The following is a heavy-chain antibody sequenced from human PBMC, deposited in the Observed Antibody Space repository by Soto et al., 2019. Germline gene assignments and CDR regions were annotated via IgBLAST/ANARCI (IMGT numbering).Heavy chain of an antibody. J-gene: IGHJ5*02. CDR3: ARSIAVARFNWFDP. V-gene: IGHV3-11*01. D-gene: IGHD6-19*01. CDR1: GFTFSDYY. CDR2: ISSSGSTI. Sequence: GGSLRLSCAASGFTFSDYYMSWIRQAPGKGLEWVSYISSSGSTIYYADSVKGRFTISGDNAKNSLYLQMNSLRAEDTAVYYCARSIAVARFNWFDPWGQGTLVTVSS.